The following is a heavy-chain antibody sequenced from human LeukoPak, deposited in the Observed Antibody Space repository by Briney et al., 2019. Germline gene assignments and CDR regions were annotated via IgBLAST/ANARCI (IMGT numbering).Heavy chain of an antibody. V-gene: IGHV1-24*01. Sequence: ASVKVSCKASGYTFTSYDINWVRQATGQGLEWMGGFDPEDGETIYAQKFQGRVTMTEDTSTDTAYMELSSLRSEDTAVYYCATDVLDSGYGGGNYWGQGTLVTVSS. CDR1: GYTFTSYD. CDR2: FDPEDGET. CDR3: ATDVLDSGYGGGNY. J-gene: IGHJ4*02. D-gene: IGHD5-12*01.